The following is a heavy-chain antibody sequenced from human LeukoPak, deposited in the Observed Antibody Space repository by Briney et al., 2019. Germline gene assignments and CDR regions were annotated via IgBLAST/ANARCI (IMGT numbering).Heavy chain of an antibody. CDR2: ISAYNGNT. CDR3: ARDQYYDFWSGCSP. J-gene: IGHJ5*02. CDR1: GYTFTSYG. V-gene: IGHV1-18*01. Sequence: ASVKVSCKASGYTFTSYGIIWVRQAPGQGLEWMGWISAYNGNTNYAQKLQGRVTMTTDTSTSTAYMELRSLRSDDTAVYYCARDQYYDFWSGCSPWGQGTLVTVSS. D-gene: IGHD3-3*01.